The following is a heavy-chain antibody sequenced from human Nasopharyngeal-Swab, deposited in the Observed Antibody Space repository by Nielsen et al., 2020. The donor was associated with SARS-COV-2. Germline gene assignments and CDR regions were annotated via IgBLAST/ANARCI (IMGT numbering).Heavy chain of an antibody. J-gene: IGHJ4*02. D-gene: IGHD2-15*01. CDR3: ANASYCSGGGFYHVGIVY. V-gene: IGHV3-23*01. CDR2: ISDSVGTT. Sequence: WISQHPGKGMEWVSTISDSVGTTYYADSVKGRFTISRDNSRNTVFLQMNSLRAEYTAVYYCANASYCSGGGFYHVGIVYWGQGTLVTVSS.